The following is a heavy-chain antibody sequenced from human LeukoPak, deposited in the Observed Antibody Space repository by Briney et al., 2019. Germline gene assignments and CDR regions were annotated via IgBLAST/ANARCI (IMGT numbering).Heavy chain of an antibody. CDR2: ISGSGGST. Sequence: PGGSLRLSCAASGFTFSSYSMNWVRQAPGKGLEWVSAISGSGGSTYYADSVKGRFTISRDNSKNTLYLQMNSLRAEDTAVYYCAKIADRGRYFDWLSHGNAFDIWGQGTMVTVSS. CDR3: AKIADRGRYFDWLSHGNAFDI. J-gene: IGHJ3*02. V-gene: IGHV3-23*01. CDR1: GFTFSSYS. D-gene: IGHD3-9*01.